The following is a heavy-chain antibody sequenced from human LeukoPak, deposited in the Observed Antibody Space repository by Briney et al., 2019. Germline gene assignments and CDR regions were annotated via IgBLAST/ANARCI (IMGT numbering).Heavy chain of an antibody. V-gene: IGHV3-72*01. D-gene: IGHD1-26*01. CDR3: VRGIVGATDS. CDR1: GFTFSDHY. CDR2: SRNKVNSYTT. J-gene: IGHJ4*02. Sequence: AGGSLRLSCAASGFTFSDHYMEWVRQAPGKGLEWVGRSRNKVNSYTTEYAASVKGRFTISRDESKNSLYLQMNSLKTDDTAVYCCVRGIVGATDSWGQGTPVTVSS.